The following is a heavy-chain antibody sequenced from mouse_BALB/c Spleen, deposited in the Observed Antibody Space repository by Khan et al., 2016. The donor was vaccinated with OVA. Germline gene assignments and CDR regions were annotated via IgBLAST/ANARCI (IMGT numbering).Heavy chain of an antibody. V-gene: IGHV3-2*02. CDR3: ARKDYYDYDPFPY. Sequence: EVELVESGPGLVKPSQSLSLTCTVTGYSITSEYAWNWIRQFPGNKLEWMGYINYSGNTRFNPSLKSRTSITRDTSKNLFFLQLNSVTTEDTATYYCARKDYYDYDPFPYWGQGTLVTVSA. J-gene: IGHJ3*01. D-gene: IGHD2-4*01. CDR1: GYSITSEYA. CDR2: INYSGNT.